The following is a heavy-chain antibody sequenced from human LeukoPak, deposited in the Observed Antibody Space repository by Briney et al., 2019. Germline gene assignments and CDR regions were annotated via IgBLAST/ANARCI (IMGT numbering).Heavy chain of an antibody. CDR1: GGSISSYY. J-gene: IGHJ4*02. CDR2: IYYSGST. Sequence: SETPSLTCTVSGGSISSYYWSWIRQPPGKGLEWIGYIYYSGSTNYNPSLKSRVTISVDTSKNQFSLRLSSVTAADTAVYYCARVNYYGSGSYYPAHFDYWGQGTLVTVSS. D-gene: IGHD3-10*01. CDR3: ARVNYYGSGSYYPAHFDY. V-gene: IGHV4-59*01.